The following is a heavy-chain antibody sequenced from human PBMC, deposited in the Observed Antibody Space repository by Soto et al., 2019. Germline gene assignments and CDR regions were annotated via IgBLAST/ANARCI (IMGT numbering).Heavy chain of an antibody. Sequence: GSLRLSCAASGFTFSSYAMSWVRQAPGKGLEWVSAISGSGGSTYYADSVKGRFTISRDNSKNTLYLQMNSLRAEDTAVYYCASSDYDILTGYYNSTLDYWGQGTLVTVSS. CDR2: ISGSGGST. J-gene: IGHJ4*02. V-gene: IGHV3-23*01. D-gene: IGHD3-9*01. CDR1: GFTFSSYA. CDR3: ASSDYDILTGYYNSTLDY.